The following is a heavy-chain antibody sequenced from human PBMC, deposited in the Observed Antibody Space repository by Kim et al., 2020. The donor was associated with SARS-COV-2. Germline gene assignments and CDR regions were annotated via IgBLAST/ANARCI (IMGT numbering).Heavy chain of an antibody. CDR2: ISFDGSNK. D-gene: IGHD3-16*01. CDR1: AFTFSSYG. V-gene: IGHV3-30*18. CDR3: AKESESLYDYVWGSYNFHY. J-gene: IGHJ4*02. Sequence: GGSLRLSCAASAFTFSSYGMHWVRQAPGKGLEWVAVISFDGSNKYYADSVKGRFTISRDNSKNTLHLQMNSLRAEDTAMYYCAKESESLYDYVWGSYNFHYWGQGTLVTVSS.